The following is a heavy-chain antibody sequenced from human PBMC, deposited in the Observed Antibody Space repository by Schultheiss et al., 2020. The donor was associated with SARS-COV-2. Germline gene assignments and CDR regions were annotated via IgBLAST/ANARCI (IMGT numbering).Heavy chain of an antibody. Sequence: ASVKVSCKASGNIFISDHMHWVRQAPGQGLEWMGWINPNSGGTNYAQKFQGRVTITADESTSTAYMELSSLRSEDTAVYYCARETDYYGMDVWGQGTTVTVSS. CDR1: GNIFISDH. CDR2: INPNSGGT. J-gene: IGHJ6*02. V-gene: IGHV1-2*02. CDR3: ARETDYYGMDV.